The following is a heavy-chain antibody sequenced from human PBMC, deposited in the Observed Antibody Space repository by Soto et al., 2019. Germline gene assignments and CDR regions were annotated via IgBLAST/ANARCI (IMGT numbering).Heavy chain of an antibody. CDR1: GGSISSGDYY. J-gene: IGHJ6*02. D-gene: IGHD4-17*01. CDR2: IYYSGST. CDR3: ASDAHIPDFDYERSDYYYYGMDV. V-gene: IGHV4-30-4*01. Sequence: QVQLQESGPGLVKPSQTLSLTCTVSGGSISSGDYYWSWIRQPPGKGLEWIGYIYYSGSTYYNPSLKSRVTISVDTSKNQFSLKLSSVTAADTAVYYCASDAHIPDFDYERSDYYYYGMDVWGQGTTVTVSS.